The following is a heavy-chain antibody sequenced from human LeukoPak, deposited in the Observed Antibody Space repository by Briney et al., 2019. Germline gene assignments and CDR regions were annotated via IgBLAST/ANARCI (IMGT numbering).Heavy chain of an antibody. V-gene: IGHV3-21*01. Sequence: PGGSLRLSCAASGFTFSSYSMNWVRQAPGKGLEWVSSISSSSSYIYYPDSVKGRFTISRDNAKNSLYLQMNSLRAEDTAVYYCARDGTGDYWGQGTLVTVSS. J-gene: IGHJ4*02. CDR1: GFTFSSYS. D-gene: IGHD1-14*01. CDR3: ARDGTGDY. CDR2: ISSSSSYI.